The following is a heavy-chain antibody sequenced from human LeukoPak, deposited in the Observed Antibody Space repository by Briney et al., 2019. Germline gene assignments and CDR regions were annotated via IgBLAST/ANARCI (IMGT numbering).Heavy chain of an antibody. J-gene: IGHJ3*02. CDR2: ISGGGGST. CDR3: AKSWRYYDSSNYYAFDI. D-gene: IGHD3-22*01. CDR1: GFTFSNYA. Sequence: GGSLRLSCAASGFTFSNYAMTWVRQAPGKGLEWVSAISGGGGSTYYADSVKGRFTISRDNSMNTLYLQMNSLRAEDTAVYYCAKSWRYYDSSNYYAFDIWGQGTMVTVSS. V-gene: IGHV3-23*01.